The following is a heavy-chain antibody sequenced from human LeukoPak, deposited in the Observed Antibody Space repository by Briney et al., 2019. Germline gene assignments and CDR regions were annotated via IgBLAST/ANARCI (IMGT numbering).Heavy chain of an antibody. V-gene: IGHV3-23*01. J-gene: IGHJ4*02. D-gene: IGHD6-13*01. CDR3: STIAPAGPSDD. CDR2: IGGSGDST. Sequence: PGGSLRLSCAGSGFTFSSYAMTWVRQGPGKGLEWVSSIGGSGDSTYYADSVRGRFIISRDDSKNTLYLQMSSLRAEDTAVYYCSTIAPAGPSDDWGQGTLVTVSS. CDR1: GFTFSSYA.